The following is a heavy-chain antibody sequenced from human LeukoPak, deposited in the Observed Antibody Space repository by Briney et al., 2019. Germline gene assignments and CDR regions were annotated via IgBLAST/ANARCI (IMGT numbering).Heavy chain of an antibody. CDR2: IYTSGST. J-gene: IGHJ6*02. CDR1: GGSISSYY. CDR3: ARIGMVFGDYAYYYYGMDV. Sequence: SETLSLTCTVSGGSISSYYWSWIRQPAGNGLEWIGRIYTSGSTNYNPSLKSRVTMSVDTSKNQFSLKLSSVTAADTAVYYCARIGMVFGDYAYYYYGMDVWGQGTTVTVSS. D-gene: IGHD4-17*01. V-gene: IGHV4-4*07.